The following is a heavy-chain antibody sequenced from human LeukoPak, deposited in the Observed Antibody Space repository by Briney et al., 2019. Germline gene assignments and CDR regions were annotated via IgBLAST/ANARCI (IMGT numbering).Heavy chain of an antibody. CDR1: GGSFSGYY. CDR2: INHSGST. J-gene: IGHJ4*02. D-gene: IGHD3-3*01. CDR3: ARGGRVFRVVRSFDY. Sequence: PSETLSLTCAVYGGSFSGYYWRWIRQPPGKGLEWIGEINHSGSTNYNPSLKSRVTISVDTSKNQFSLKLSSVTAADTAVYYCARGGRVFRVVRSFDYWGQGTLVTVSS. V-gene: IGHV4-34*01.